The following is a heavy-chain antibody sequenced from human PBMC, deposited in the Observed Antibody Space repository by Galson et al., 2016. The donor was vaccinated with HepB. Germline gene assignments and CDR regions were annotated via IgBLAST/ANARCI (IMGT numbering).Heavy chain of an antibody. CDR3: ARPSSGWANDAFDI. CDR1: GGTFTTYP. J-gene: IGHJ3*02. V-gene: IGHV1-69*02. D-gene: IGHD6-19*01. CDR2: IIPLLGIP. Sequence: SVKVSCKASGGTFTTYPITWVRQAPGQGPECLGRIIPLLGIPKYAQKFKGRLTITADKSTSTTYMDLTSLRSEDTAVYYCARPSSGWANDAFDIWGQGTMVTVSS.